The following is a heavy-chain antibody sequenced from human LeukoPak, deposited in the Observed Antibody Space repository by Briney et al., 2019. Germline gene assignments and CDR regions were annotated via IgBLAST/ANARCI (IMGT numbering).Heavy chain of an antibody. Sequence: ASVKVSCKASGYTFTGYYMHWVRQAPGQGLEWMGWINPNSGGTNYAQKFQGRVTMTRDTPISTAYMELSRLRSDDTAVYYCARDNWDSSGHDYWGQGTLVTVSS. CDR3: ARDNWDSSGHDY. CDR1: GYTFTGYY. D-gene: IGHD6-19*01. CDR2: INPNSGGT. J-gene: IGHJ4*02. V-gene: IGHV1-2*02.